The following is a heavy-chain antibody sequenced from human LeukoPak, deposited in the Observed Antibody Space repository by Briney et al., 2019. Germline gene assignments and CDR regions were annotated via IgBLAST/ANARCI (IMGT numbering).Heavy chain of an antibody. CDR2: IYTSVRT. J-gene: IGHJ4*02. Sequence: PSETLSLTCTVSGGSISSGSYYWSWIRQPGGKGLEWIGRIYTSVRTNYHPSLKRRVTISVDPSKTQFSLKLISVTAADTAVYYCATTPGYCSSPSCPDYWGQGTLVTVSS. CDR1: GGSISSGSYY. CDR3: ATTPGYCSSPSCPDY. V-gene: IGHV4-61*02. D-gene: IGHD2-2*01.